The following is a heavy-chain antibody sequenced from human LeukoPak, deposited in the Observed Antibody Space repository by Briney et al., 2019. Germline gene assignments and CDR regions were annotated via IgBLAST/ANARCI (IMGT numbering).Heavy chain of an antibody. CDR1: GYIFDIYA. Sequence: EASVKVSCKASGYIFDIYAIIWVRQAPGQGLEFMGWISTNTGNPTYAQGFTGRFVFSLDTSVSTAYLQISNLKAEDSAVYYCARDYTLTVGTTTYFQHWGQGTLVTVSS. V-gene: IGHV7-4-1*02. CDR2: ISTNTGNP. J-gene: IGHJ1*01. CDR3: ARDYTLTVGTTTYFQH. D-gene: IGHD1-26*01.